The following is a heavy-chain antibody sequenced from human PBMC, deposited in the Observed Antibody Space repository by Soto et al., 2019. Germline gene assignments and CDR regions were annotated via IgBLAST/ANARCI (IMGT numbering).Heavy chain of an antibody. Sequence: ASVKVSCKASRYTFTGYDISWVRQAPGQGLEWMGRIKPDSGDTNYAQKFQGRVTMTRDTSIITAYRALNNLVSDATTSYNCARRSSTCLNEIKFDPWGQGTRVTVSS. D-gene: IGHD2-2*01. V-gene: IGHV1-2*02. CDR3: ARRSSTCLNEIKFDP. CDR1: RYTFTGYD. CDR2: IKPDSGDT. J-gene: IGHJ5*02.